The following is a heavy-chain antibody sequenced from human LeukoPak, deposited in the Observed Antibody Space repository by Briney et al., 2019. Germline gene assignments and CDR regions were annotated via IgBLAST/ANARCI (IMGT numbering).Heavy chain of an antibody. CDR1: GFTFSDYY. CDR2: ISSSGSTI. J-gene: IGHJ4*02. V-gene: IGHV3-11*01. CDR3: ARDRYGGYSYGSTVFDY. Sequence: GGSLRLSCAASGFTFSDYYMSWIRQAPGKGLEWVSYISSSGSTIYYADSVKGRFTISGDNAKNSLYLQMNSLRAEDTAVHYCARDRYGGYSYGSTVFDYWGQGTLVTVSS. D-gene: IGHD5-18*01.